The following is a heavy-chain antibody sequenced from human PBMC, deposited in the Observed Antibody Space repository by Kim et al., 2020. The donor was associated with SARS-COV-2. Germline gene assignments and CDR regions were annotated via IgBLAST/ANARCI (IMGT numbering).Heavy chain of an antibody. V-gene: IGHV3-23*01. Sequence: GGSLRLSCAASGFTFSSYAMSWVRQAPGKGLEWVSAIRGSGGSTYYADSVKGRFTISRDNSKNTLYLQMNSLRAEDTAVYYCTKDQNFRITGIRGDWYFDLWGRGTLVTVSS. CDR1: GFTFSSYA. J-gene: IGHJ2*01. CDR2: IRGSGGST. D-gene: IGHD1-20*01. CDR3: TKDQNFRITGIRGDWYFDL.